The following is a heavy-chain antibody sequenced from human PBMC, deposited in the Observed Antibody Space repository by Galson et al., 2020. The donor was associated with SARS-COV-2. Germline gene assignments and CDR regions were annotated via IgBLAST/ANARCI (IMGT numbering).Heavy chain of an antibody. D-gene: IGHD5-12*01. Sequence: SETLSLTCTVSGDSIGSYYWTWIRRPPGKGLEWIGYVYSGGTTNYNPSLKSRAIISVDKSKNQFSLKLSSVTAADTALYYCARERGAYFDFWGQGTQVTVSS. CDR1: GDSIGSYY. CDR2: VYSGGTT. CDR3: ARERGAYFDF. J-gene: IGHJ4*02. V-gene: IGHV4-59*01.